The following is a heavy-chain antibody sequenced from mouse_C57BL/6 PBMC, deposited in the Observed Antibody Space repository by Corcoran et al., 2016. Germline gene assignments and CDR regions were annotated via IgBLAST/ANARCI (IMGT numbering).Heavy chain of an antibody. CDR1: YTFTDYYM. Sequence: EVQLQQSGPVLVKPGASVKMSCKASGYTFTDYYMNWVKQSHGKSLEWIGEIYPRSGNTYYNEKFKGKATLTADKSSSTAYMELRSLTSEDSAVYFCARHYGTLYAMDYWGQGTSVTVSS. CDR2: YPRSGNTY. D-gene: IGHD1-1*01. J-gene: IGHJ4*01. CDR3: RHYGTLYAMDY. V-gene: IGHV1-26*01.